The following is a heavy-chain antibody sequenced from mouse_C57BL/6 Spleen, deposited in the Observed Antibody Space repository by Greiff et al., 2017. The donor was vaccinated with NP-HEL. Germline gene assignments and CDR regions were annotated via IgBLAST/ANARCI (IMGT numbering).Heavy chain of an antibody. J-gene: IGHJ4*01. D-gene: IGHD3-3*01. CDR2: INPSSGYT. V-gene: IGHV1-7*01. Sequence: VQLQESGAELAKPGASVKLSCKASGYTFTSYWMHWVKQRPGQGLEWIGYINPSSGYTKYNQKFKDKATLTADKSSSTAYMQLSSLTYEDSAVYYCARERDVRYYAVDYWGQGTSVTVSA. CDR1: GYTFTSYW. CDR3: ARERDVRYYAVDY.